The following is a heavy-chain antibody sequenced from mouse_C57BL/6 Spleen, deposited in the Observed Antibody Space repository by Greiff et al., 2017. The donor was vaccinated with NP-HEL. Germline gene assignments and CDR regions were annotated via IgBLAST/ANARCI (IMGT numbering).Heavy chain of an antibody. Sequence: EVKLVESGGDLVKPGGSLKLSCAASGFTFSSYGMSWVRQTPDKRLEWVATISSGGSYTYYLDSVKGRFTISRDNAKNTLYLQMSSLKSEDTAMYYCARQSGNSLVFAYWGQGTLVTVSA. J-gene: IGHJ3*01. CDR2: ISSGGSYT. CDR3: ARQSGNSLVFAY. D-gene: IGHD1-3*01. CDR1: GFTFSSYG. V-gene: IGHV5-6*02.